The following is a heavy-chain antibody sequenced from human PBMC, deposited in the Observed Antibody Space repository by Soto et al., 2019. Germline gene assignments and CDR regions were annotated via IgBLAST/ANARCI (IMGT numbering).Heavy chain of an antibody. J-gene: IGHJ4*01. V-gene: IGHV1-2*02. CDR2: VNPKRGGT. CDR1: GYTFTGYY. Sequence: GASVKVSCKASGYTFTGYYVHWVRQAPGQGLEWMGWVNPKRGGTNYAQKFQGRVTMTSDTSISTAYMELSRLRSDDTAVYYCARDLYPGVVGTTTSGNFDYWGQGTLVTVS. D-gene: IGHD1-26*01. CDR3: ARDLYPGVVGTTTSGNFDY.